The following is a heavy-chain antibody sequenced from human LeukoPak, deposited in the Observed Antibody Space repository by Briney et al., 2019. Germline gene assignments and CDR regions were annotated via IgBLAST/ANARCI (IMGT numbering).Heavy chain of an antibody. CDR3: GRDRGTATSVEYQPIHAFDI. D-gene: IGHD2-2*01. Sequence: SETLSLTCTVSGGSISSYYWSWIRQPPGKGLEWIGYIYYSGSTHYNPSLKSRVTISADRSKNQFSLKLSSVTAADTAVYYCGRDRGTATSVEYQPIHAFDIWGQGTMVTVSS. V-gene: IGHV4-59*12. J-gene: IGHJ3*02. CDR1: GGSISSYY. CDR2: IYYSGST.